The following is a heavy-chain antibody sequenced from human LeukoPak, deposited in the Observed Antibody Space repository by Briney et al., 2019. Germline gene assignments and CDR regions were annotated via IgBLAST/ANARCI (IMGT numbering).Heavy chain of an antibody. CDR1: GGSISSGGYS. CDR2: IYTSGST. CDR3: ARTYYDILTGYFWFDP. V-gene: IGHV4-61*08. J-gene: IGHJ5*02. D-gene: IGHD3-9*01. Sequence: PSETLSLTCAVSGGSISSGGYSWSWIRQPPGKGLEWIGYIYTSGSTNYNPSLKSRVTMSVDTSKNQFSLKLSSVTAADTAVYYCARTYYDILTGYFWFDPWGQGTLVTVSS.